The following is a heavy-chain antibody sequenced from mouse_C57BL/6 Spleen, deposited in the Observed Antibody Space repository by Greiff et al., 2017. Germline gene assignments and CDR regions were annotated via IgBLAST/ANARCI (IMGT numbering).Heavy chain of an antibody. CDR1: GFTFSSYA. CDR3: ARDQGVYYGSSYVGWYFDV. J-gene: IGHJ1*03. V-gene: IGHV5-4*01. Sequence: EVKLVESGGGLVKPGGSLKLSCAASGFTFSSYAMSWVRQTPEKRLEWVATISDGGSYTYYPDNVKGRFTISRDNAKNNLYLQMSHLKSEDTAMYYCARDQGVYYGSSYVGWYFDVWGTGTTVTVSS. D-gene: IGHD1-1*01. CDR2: ISDGGSYT.